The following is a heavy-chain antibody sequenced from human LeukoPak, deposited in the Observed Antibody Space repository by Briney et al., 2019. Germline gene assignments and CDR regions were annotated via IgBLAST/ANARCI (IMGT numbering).Heavy chain of an antibody. V-gene: IGHV3-72*01. Sequence: GGSLRLSCAASGFTFSDHYMDWVRQAPGKGLEWVGRTRNKANSYTTEYAASVKGRFTISRDDSKNSLYLQMNSLETEDTAVYYCASLGVWGQGTLVTVSS. D-gene: IGHD2-8*01. CDR1: GFTFSDHY. J-gene: IGHJ4*02. CDR2: TRNKANSYTT. CDR3: ASLGV.